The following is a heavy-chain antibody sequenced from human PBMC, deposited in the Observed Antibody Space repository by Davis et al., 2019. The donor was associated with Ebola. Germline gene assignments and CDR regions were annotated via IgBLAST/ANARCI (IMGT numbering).Heavy chain of an antibody. V-gene: IGHV4-39*07. CDR2: IYYSGST. D-gene: IGHD3-22*01. CDR1: GGSINSSNYY. Sequence: PSETLSLTCTVSGGSINSSNYYWGWIRQPPGKGLEWIGSIYYSGSTYYNPSLKSRVTISVDTSKNQFSLKLSSVTAADTAVYYCARNCVSSGYYYNWFDPWGQGTLVTVSS. CDR3: ARNCVSSGYYYNWFDP. J-gene: IGHJ5*02.